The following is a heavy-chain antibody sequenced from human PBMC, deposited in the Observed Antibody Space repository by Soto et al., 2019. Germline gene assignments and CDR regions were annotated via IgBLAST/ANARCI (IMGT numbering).Heavy chain of an antibody. J-gene: IGHJ4*02. D-gene: IGHD3-3*01. Sequence: EGHLVESGGGLVKPGGSLRLSCTASGFNFTKAWRSWVRQAPGKGLAWVGLSKSTSDGGTTHFAAPVDGRFSISRDDSTNTLYLQLNSLKAEDTAVYYCTTGAQVFLEDYWGKGTLVTVSS. V-gene: IGHV3-15*01. CDR1: GFNFTKAW. CDR2: SKSTSDGGTT. CDR3: TTGAQVFLEDY.